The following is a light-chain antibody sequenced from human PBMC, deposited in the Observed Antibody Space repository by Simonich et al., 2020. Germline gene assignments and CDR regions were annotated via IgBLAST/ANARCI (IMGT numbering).Light chain of an antibody. J-gene: IGKJ5*01. CDR2: WAS. CDR1: QRVLYCSNNKNY. CDR3: QQYYSTPSIT. Sequence: DIVMTQSPDSLALFLGERATINCKSSQRVLYCSNNKNYLAWYQQKPGRPPKLLIYWASTREAGVPDRFSGSGSGTDFTLTISSLQAEDVAVYYCQQYYSTPSITFGQGTRLEIK. V-gene: IGKV4-1*01.